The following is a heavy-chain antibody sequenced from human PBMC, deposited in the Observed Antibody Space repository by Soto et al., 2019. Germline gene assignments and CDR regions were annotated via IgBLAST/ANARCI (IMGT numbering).Heavy chain of an antibody. CDR1: GFTFSSYG. CDR2: ISFDGNYK. CDR3: VKDNLQSGSYEKWYFDL. Sequence: QVQLVESGGGVVQPGRSLRLSCVGSGFTFSSYGMHWVRQAPGKGLEWLAVISFDGNYKYHADSVKGRFTISRDNSKNTLFLEMSSLRPEDTAVYYCVKDNLQSGSYEKWYFDLWGRGTLVTVSS. V-gene: IGHV3-30*18. D-gene: IGHD1-26*01. J-gene: IGHJ2*01.